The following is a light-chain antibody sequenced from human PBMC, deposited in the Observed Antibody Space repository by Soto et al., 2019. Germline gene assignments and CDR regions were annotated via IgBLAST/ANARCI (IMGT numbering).Light chain of an antibody. V-gene: IGLV2-14*01. J-gene: IGLJ1*01. Sequence: QSALTQPASVSGSPGQSITISCTGTSSDVGGYNYVSWYQHHPGKAPKLIIYEVTNRPSGVSNRFSGSKSGNTASLTFSGLQAEDEADYYCISYTSGTSPYVFGTGTKVTVL. CDR3: ISYTSGTSPYV. CDR1: SSDVGGYNY. CDR2: EVT.